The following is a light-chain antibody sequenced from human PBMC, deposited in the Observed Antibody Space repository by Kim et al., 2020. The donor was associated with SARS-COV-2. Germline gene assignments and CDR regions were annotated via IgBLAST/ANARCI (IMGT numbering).Light chain of an antibody. CDR1: NLCDRS. CDR3: QAWDASTVV. J-gene: IGLJ2*01. Sequence: VSPGQTASIPCSGHNLCDRSASWYQQKPGQSPVVVMYEDKKRPSGIPERFSGSNSGNTATLTISGTQAMDEADYYCQAWDASTVVFGGGTQLTVL. CDR2: EDK. V-gene: IGLV3-1*01.